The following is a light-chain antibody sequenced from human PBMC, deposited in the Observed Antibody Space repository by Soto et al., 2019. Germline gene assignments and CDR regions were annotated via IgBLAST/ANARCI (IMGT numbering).Light chain of an antibody. V-gene: IGLV2-14*03. CDR2: DAS. Sequence: QSALTQPASVSGSPGQSITISCTGTSSDVGGYNYVSWYQHRPGKAPKLIIFDASNRPSGVSNPFSGSKSGNTASLTISGLQPEDEADYYCSSYTTSNTRQIVFGTGTKVTVL. CDR3: SSYTTSNTRQIV. J-gene: IGLJ1*01. CDR1: SSDVGGYNY.